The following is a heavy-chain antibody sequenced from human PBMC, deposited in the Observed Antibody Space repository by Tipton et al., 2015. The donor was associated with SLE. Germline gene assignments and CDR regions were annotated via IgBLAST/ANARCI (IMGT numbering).Heavy chain of an antibody. CDR2: INHSGST. D-gene: IGHD2-15*01. J-gene: IGHJ6*02. CDR1: GGSFSGYY. Sequence: TLSLTCAVYGGSFSGYYWSWIRQPPGKGLEWIGEINHSGSTSYNPSLKSRVTISVDTSKNQFSLKLSSVTAADTAVYYCARGEFVVVVAATYYYHGMDVWGQGTTVTVSS. CDR3: ARGEFVVVVAATYYYHGMDV. V-gene: IGHV4-34*01.